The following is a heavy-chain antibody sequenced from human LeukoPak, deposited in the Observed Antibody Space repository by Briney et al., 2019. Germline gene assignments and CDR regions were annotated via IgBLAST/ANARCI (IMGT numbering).Heavy chain of an antibody. Sequence: PSETLSLTCAVSGYSTSSGYYWGWIRQPPGKGLEWIGSIYHSGSTYYNPSLKSRVTISVDASKNQFSLKLSSVTAADTAVYYCARIGGYSYGGALDYWGQGTLVTASS. CDR1: GYSTSSGYY. V-gene: IGHV4-38-2*01. J-gene: IGHJ4*02. D-gene: IGHD5-18*01. CDR3: ARIGGYSYGGALDY. CDR2: IYHSGST.